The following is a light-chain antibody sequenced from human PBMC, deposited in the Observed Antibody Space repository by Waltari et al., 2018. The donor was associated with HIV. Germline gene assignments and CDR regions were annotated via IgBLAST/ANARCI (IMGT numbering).Light chain of an antibody. CDR2: AAS. CDR3: QQSYSTLYT. Sequence: DIQMTQSPSSLSASVGDRVTITCRASQSISSYLNWYQQKPGKAPKLLIYAASSLQSWVPSRFSGSGSGTYFTLTISSLQPEDFATYYCQQSYSTLYTFGQGTKLEIK. V-gene: IGKV1-39*01. CDR1: QSISSY. J-gene: IGKJ2*01.